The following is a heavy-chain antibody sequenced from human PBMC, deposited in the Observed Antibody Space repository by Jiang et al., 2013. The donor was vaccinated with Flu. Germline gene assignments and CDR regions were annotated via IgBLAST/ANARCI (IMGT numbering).Heavy chain of an antibody. CDR2: QRCQVVTT. CDR1: YS. V-gene: IGHV1-3*01. J-gene: IGHJ1*01. Sequence: YSIHWVRQAPGPKACVDGMDQRCQVVTTRYSQKFQGRVTLTRDTSASTAYMELSSLTSEDTAVYYCARDDGSGWVNEHFHHWGQGTLVTVSS. D-gene: IGHD6-19*01. CDR3: ARDDGSGWVNEHFHH.